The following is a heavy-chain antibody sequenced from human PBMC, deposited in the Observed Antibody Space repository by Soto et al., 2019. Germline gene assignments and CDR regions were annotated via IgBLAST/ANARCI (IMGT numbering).Heavy chain of an antibody. CDR1: GFTFSSYS. J-gene: IGHJ2*01. CDR3: ARNKEKEQQLVWDWYFDL. Sequence: GGSLRLSCAASGFTFSSYSMNWVRQAPGKGLEWVSSISSSSSYIYYADSVKGRFTISRDNAKNSLYLQMNSLRAEDTAVYYCARNKEKEQQLVWDWYFDLWGRGTLVTVSS. D-gene: IGHD6-13*01. V-gene: IGHV3-21*01. CDR2: ISSSSSYI.